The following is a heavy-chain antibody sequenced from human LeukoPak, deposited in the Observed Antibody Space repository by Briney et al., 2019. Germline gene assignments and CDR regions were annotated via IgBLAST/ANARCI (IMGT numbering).Heavy chain of an antibody. Sequence: PVKVSCKASGFTFTSSAVQWVRQARGQRLEWIGWIVVGSGNTNYAQKFQERVTITRDMSPSTAYMELSSLRSEDTAVYYCAVYYYDSSGYSAAFDIWGQGTMVTVSS. CDR2: IVVGSGNT. J-gene: IGHJ3*02. D-gene: IGHD3-22*01. V-gene: IGHV1-58*01. CDR3: AVYYYDSSGYSAAFDI. CDR1: GFTFTSSA.